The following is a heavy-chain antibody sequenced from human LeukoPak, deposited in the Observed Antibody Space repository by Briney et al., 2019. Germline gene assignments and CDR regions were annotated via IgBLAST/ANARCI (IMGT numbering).Heavy chain of an antibody. Sequence: SETLSLTCTVSGGSISSYYWSWIRQPAGKGLEWIGRIYTSGSTNYNPSLKNRVTMSVDTSKNQFSLKLSSVTAADTAVYYCARDFSVAFAFDIWGQGTMVTVSS. V-gene: IGHV4-4*07. CDR2: IYTSGST. J-gene: IGHJ3*02. CDR3: ARDFSVAFAFDI. CDR1: GGSISSYY. D-gene: IGHD3-3*01.